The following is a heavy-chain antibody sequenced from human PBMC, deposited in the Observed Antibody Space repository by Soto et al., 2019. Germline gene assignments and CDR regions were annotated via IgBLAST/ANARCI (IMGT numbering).Heavy chain of an antibody. J-gene: IGHJ3*01. V-gene: IGHV3-33*01. CDR3: ARGLPWIQLWGNDAFDL. CDR1: GFTFSSYG. Sequence: QVQLVESGGGVVQPGRSLRLSCAASGFTFSSYGMHWVRQAPGKGLEWGAVIWYDGSNKYYADSVKCRVTISRDNSKNTLYLQMNRLRAEDTAVYYCARGLPWIQLWGNDAFDLWGQGTMVTVSS. D-gene: IGHD5-18*01. CDR2: IWYDGSNK.